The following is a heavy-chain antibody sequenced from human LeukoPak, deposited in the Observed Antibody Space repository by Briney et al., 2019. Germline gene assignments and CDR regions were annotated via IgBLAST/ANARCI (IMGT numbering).Heavy chain of an antibody. D-gene: IGHD3-10*01. CDR2: ISYDGSNK. V-gene: IGHV3-30*04. J-gene: IGHJ4*02. CDR1: GFTFSTYA. Sequence: GGSLRLSCAASGFTFSTYAIHWVRQAPGKGLEWVAVISYDGSNKYYADSVKGRFTISRDNSKNTLYLQMNSLRAEDTALYYCARDDYGSGSWNDYWGQGTLVTVSS. CDR3: ARDDYGSGSWNDY.